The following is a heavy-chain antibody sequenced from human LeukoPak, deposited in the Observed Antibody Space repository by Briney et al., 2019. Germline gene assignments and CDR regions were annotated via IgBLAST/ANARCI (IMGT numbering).Heavy chain of an antibody. Sequence: SETLSLTCTVSGGSISSYYWSWIRQPPGKGLERIGYIYYSGSTNYNPSLKSRVTISVDTSKNQFSLKLSSVTAADTAVYYCARHGSGVSYGYWGQGTLVTVSS. CDR3: ARHGSGVSYGY. D-gene: IGHD1-26*01. CDR2: IYYSGST. CDR1: GGSISSYY. J-gene: IGHJ4*02. V-gene: IGHV4-59*08.